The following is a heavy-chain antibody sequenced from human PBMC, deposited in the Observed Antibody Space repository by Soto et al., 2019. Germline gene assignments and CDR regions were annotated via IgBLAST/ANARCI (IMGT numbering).Heavy chain of an antibody. D-gene: IGHD6-13*01. V-gene: IGHV3-9*03. CDR2: ISWNSGSI. J-gene: IGHJ6*02. Sequence: PGGSLRLSCAASGFTFDDYAMHWVRPAPGKGLEWVSGISWNSGSIGYADSVKGRFTISRDNAKNSLYLQMNSLRAEDMALYYCAKDILLYTSRTYGMDVWGQGTTVTVSS. CDR3: AKDILLYTSRTYGMDV. CDR1: GFTFDDYA.